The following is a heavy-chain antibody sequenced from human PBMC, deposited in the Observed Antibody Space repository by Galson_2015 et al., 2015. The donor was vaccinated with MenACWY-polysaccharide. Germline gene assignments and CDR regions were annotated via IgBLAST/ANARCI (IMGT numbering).Heavy chain of an antibody. CDR3: ARDDGSSWRNVPPGTVYYYNYGMDV. CDR1: GFTFSSYS. CDR2: ISSSSSYI. J-gene: IGHJ6*02. D-gene: IGHD6-13*01. Sequence: SLRLSCAASGFTFSSYSMNWVRQAPGKGLEWVSSISSSSSYIYYADSVEGRFTISRDNAKNSLYLQMNSLRAEDTAVYYCARDDGSSWRNVPPGTVYYYNYGMDVWGQGTTVTVSS. V-gene: IGHV3-21*01.